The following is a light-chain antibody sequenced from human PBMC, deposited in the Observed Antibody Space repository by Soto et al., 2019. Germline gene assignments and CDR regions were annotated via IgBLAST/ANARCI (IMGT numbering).Light chain of an antibody. V-gene: IGLV2-8*01. CDR3: SSYAGSNNLYV. J-gene: IGLJ1*01. Sequence: QSALTQPPSASGSPGQSVTISCTGTSSDIGVYNYVSWYQQHPGKAPKLMIYEVSKRPSGVPDRFSGSKSGNTASLTVSGLQAEDEAVYYCSSYAGSNNLYVFGTGTKVTVL. CDR2: EVS. CDR1: SSDIGVYNY.